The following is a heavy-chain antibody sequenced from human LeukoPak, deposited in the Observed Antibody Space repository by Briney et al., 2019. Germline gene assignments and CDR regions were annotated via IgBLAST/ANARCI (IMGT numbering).Heavy chain of an antibody. Sequence: GGSLRLSCAASGFTFSSYAMSWVRQAPGKGLEWVSAISGSGGSTYYADSVKGRFTISRDNSKNTLYLQMNSLRAEDTAVYYCAKDRHSSGWSAPREGHYFDYWGQGTLVTVSS. CDR1: GFTFSSYA. CDR2: ISGSGGST. CDR3: AKDRHSSGWSAPREGHYFDY. J-gene: IGHJ4*02. V-gene: IGHV3-23*01. D-gene: IGHD6-19*01.